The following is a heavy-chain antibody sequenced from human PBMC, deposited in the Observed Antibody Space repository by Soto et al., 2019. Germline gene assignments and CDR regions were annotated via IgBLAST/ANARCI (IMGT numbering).Heavy chain of an antibody. CDR1: GGTFSTYA. CDR2: VIPIFGTA. J-gene: IGHJ6*02. V-gene: IGHV1-69*12. CDR3: ARPVTTEAPHYYYGMDV. Sequence: VQLVQSGAEVKKPGSSVKVSCKASGGTFSTYAINWVRHAPGQGLEWMGGVIPIFGTADYAQKFQDRITITADESTSTAYLELSSLRSEDTAVYYCARPVTTEAPHYYYGMDVWGQGTPVTVSS. D-gene: IGHD4-17*01.